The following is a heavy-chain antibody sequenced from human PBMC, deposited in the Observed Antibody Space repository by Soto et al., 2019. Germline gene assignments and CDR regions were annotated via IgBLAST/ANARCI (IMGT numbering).Heavy chain of an antibody. CDR3: SRDTGDGTCDF. V-gene: IGHV1-18*01. Sequence: GASVKGSRNASGYNFTNLGIRSVRQAPGQGLEWMGWIRAHNGNTNDAQKLQDRGTMTSDTSTTTAYMELSSLRSEDKAVYYFSRDTGDGTCDFWGQGTLNTVS. CDR2: IRAHNGNT. CDR1: GYNFTNLG. D-gene: IGHD1-1*01. J-gene: IGHJ4*02.